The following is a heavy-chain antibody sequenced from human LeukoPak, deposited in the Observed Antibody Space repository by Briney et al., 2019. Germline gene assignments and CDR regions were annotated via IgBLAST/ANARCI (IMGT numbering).Heavy chain of an antibody. V-gene: IGHV4-59*01. D-gene: IGHD3-10*01. Sequence: SETLSLTCTVSGGSISSYYWSWIRQPPGKGLEWVGYIYYSGSTNYNPSLKSRVTISVDTSKNQFSLKLSSVTAADTAVYYCARDPWYYYGSGSYYPWGQGTLVTVSS. J-gene: IGHJ5*02. CDR3: ARDPWYYYGSGSYYP. CDR1: GGSISSYY. CDR2: IYYSGST.